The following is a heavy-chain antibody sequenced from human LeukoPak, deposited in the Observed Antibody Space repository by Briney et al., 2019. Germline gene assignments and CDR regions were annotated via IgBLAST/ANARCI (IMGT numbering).Heavy chain of an antibody. V-gene: IGHV4-34*01. CDR2: INHSGST. CDR1: GGSFSGYY. Sequence: SETLSLTCAVYGGSFSGYYWSWIRQPPGKGLEWIGEINHSGSTNYNPSLKSRVTISVDTSKNQFSLKLSSVTAADTAVYYCARRPGYCSSTSCRSRWFDPWGQGTLVTVSS. CDR3: ARRPGYCSSTSCRSRWFDP. D-gene: IGHD2-2*01. J-gene: IGHJ5*02.